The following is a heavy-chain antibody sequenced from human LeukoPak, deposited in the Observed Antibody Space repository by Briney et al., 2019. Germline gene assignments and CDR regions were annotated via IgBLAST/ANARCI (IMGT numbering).Heavy chain of an antibody. J-gene: IGHJ4*02. V-gene: IGHV4-59*11. CDR2: IYYSGST. CDR3: ARRSGVLDSRDSRYYFDH. Sequence: PSETLSLTCIVSGGSISSHYWSWVRQPPGKGLEYIGYIYYSGSTDYNPSLKSRVTISLDTAKNHLSLNLTSVTAADTAVYYCARRSGVLDSRDSRYYFDHWGQGTLVTVSS. CDR1: GGSISSHY. D-gene: IGHD3-22*01.